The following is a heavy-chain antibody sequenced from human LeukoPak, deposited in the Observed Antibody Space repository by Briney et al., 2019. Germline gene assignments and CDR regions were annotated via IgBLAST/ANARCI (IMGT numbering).Heavy chain of an antibody. V-gene: IGHV4-39*01. D-gene: IGHD2-2*01. J-gene: IGHJ5*02. CDR1: GGSISSSSYY. CDR2: IYYSGST. Sequence: SETLSLTCTVSGGSISSSSYYWGWIRQLPGKGLEWIGIIYYSGSTYYNPSLKSRLTISVDTSKNQFSLKLSSVTATDTAVYYCARRGYCSSTSCYEYWFDPWGQGTLATVSS. CDR3: ARRGYCSSTSCYEYWFDP.